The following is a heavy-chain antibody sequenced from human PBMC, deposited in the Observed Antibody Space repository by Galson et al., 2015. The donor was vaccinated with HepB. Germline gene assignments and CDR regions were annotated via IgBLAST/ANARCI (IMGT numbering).Heavy chain of an antibody. V-gene: IGHV1-18*04. Sequence: SVKVSCKASGYTFTSYAVSWVRQAPGQGLEWMGWISGFNSNTNYLRKFQGRVTVTTDRSTSTAYMDLRSLRPDDTAVYYCARSTIPYGMDVWGQGTTVTVSS. CDR3: ARSTIPYGMDV. CDR2: ISGFNSNT. CDR1: GYTFTSYA. J-gene: IGHJ6*02. D-gene: IGHD3-3*01.